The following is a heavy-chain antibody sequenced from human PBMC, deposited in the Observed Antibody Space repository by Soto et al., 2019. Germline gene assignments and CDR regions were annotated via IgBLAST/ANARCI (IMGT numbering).Heavy chain of an antibody. CDR3: ARESEDLTSNFDY. J-gene: IGHJ4*02. CDR1: GFTFTRYS. Sequence: EVQLVETGGGLVKPGGSQGLSCAASGFTFTRYSMNWVRQAPGKGLEWVSSISSTTNYIYYGDSMKGRFTISRDNAKNSLYLEMNSLRAEDTAVYYCARESEDLTSNFDYWGQGTLVTVSS. CDR2: ISSTTNYI. V-gene: IGHV3-21*06.